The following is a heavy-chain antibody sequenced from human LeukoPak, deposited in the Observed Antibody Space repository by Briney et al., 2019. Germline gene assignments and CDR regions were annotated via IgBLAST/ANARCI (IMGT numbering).Heavy chain of an antibody. CDR2: SRGSGGIT. V-gene: IGHV3-23*01. J-gene: IGHJ3*02. CDR1: GFTFSTYA. D-gene: IGHD4-17*01. CDR3: AKGYADYGADAFDI. Sequence: GGSLRLSCVPSGFTFSTYAMSWVRQAPGKGLEWVSTSRGSGGITYYADSVKGRFTISRDHSRNTLYLQMDGLRVEDTAIYYCAKGYADYGADAFDIWGQGTMVALSS.